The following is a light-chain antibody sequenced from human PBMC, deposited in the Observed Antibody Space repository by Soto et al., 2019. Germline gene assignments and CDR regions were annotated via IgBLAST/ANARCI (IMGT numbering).Light chain of an antibody. CDR1: ASDIGRYDY. CDR2: EVT. V-gene: IGLV2-14*01. J-gene: IGLJ3*02. CDR3: ASYSSSTTRWV. Sequence: QSALTQPASVSGSPGQSITVSGTGTASDIGRYDYVSWYQHHPGQAPTLMIYEVTNRPSGVSNRFSGSKSDYTASLTTSGLQAEEEAHYFCASYSSSTTRWVFGGGTKLTVL.